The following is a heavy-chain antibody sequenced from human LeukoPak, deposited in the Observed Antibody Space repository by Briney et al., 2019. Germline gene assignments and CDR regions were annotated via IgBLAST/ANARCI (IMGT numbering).Heavy chain of an antibody. J-gene: IGHJ3*02. CDR1: GGTFSSYA. CDR2: IIPILGIA. CDR3: ASLPDVDTAMASDAFDI. Sequence: SVKVSCKASGGTFSSYAISWVRQAPGQGLEWMGRIIPILGIANYAQKFQGRVTITADESTSTAYMELSSLRSEDTAVYYCASLPDVDTAMASDAFDIWGQGTKVTVSS. D-gene: IGHD5-18*01. V-gene: IGHV1-69*04.